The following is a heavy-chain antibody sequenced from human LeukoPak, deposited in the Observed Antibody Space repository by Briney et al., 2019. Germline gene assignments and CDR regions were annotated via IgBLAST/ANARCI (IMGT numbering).Heavy chain of an antibody. CDR1: GFTFSNYG. V-gene: IGHV3-33*08. D-gene: IGHD3-22*01. Sequence: GTSLRLSCAASGFTFSNYGMHWVRQAPRRGVEGVPGMWYDGGYKYYADSVRGRFTISRDNSKNTHFLQMDSLIAEDTAVYYCARNYYDSSGYQEATFNYWGQGTLVTVSS. CDR3: ARNYYDSSGYQEATFNY. CDR2: MWYDGGYK. J-gene: IGHJ4*02.